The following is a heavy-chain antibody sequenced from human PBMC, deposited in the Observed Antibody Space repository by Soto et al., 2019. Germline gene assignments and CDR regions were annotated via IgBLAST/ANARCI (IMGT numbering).Heavy chain of an antibody. CDR2: INHSGST. V-gene: IGHV4-34*01. D-gene: IGHD3-22*01. CDR3: ARAEGDSSGYFNWFDP. Sequence: PSETLSLPCAVYGGSFSGYYWSWIRQPPGKGLEWIGEINHSGSTNYNPSLKSRVTISVDTSKNQFSLKLSSVTAADTAVYYCARAEGDSSGYFNWFDPWGQGTLVTVSS. CDR1: GGSFSGYY. J-gene: IGHJ5*02.